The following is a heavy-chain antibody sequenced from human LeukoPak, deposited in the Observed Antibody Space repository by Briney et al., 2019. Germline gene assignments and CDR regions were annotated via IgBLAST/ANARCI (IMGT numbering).Heavy chain of an antibody. CDR3: ARQFRDSSGYYSYYFDY. D-gene: IGHD3-22*01. Sequence: GESLKISCKGSGYSFTTYWIGWVRQMPGRGLEWMGIIYPGDSGTRYSPSFQGQVTISADKSISTAYLQWSSLKASDTAMYYCARQFRDSSGYYSYYFDYWGQGTLVTISS. J-gene: IGHJ4*02. CDR2: IYPGDSGT. V-gene: IGHV5-51*01. CDR1: GYSFTTYW.